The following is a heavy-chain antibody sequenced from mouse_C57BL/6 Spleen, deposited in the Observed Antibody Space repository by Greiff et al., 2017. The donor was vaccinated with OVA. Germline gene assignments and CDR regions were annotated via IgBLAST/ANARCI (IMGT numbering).Heavy chain of an antibody. Sequence: VQLVESGAELVRPGASVTLSCKASGYTFTDYEMHWVKQTPVHGLEWIGAIDPETGGTAYNQKFKGKAILTADKSSSTAYMELRSLTSEDSAVYYCTRGDYGSSHWYFDVWGKGTTVTVSS. CDR1: GYTFTDYE. V-gene: IGHV1-15*01. CDR3: TRGDYGSSHWYFDV. CDR2: IDPETGGT. D-gene: IGHD1-1*01. J-gene: IGHJ1*03.